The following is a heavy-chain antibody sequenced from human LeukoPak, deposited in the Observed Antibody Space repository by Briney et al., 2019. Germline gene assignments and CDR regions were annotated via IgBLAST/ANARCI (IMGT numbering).Heavy chain of an antibody. CDR1: GYTFTSYD. Sequence: ASVKVSCKASGYTFTSYDISWVRQATGQGLEWMGWMNPNSGNAGYAQRFQGRVTMTRNNSISTAYMELTSLRSEDTAVYYCAALDGYNRHYWGQGTLVTVSS. CDR2: MNPNSGNA. D-gene: IGHD5-24*01. V-gene: IGHV1-8*01. J-gene: IGHJ4*02. CDR3: AALDGYNRHY.